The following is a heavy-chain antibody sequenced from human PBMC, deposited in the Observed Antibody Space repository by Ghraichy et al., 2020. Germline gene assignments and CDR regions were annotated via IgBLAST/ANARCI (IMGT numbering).Heavy chain of an antibody. CDR1: GVSIRGTTSY. CDR2: VYYSGSS. Sequence: SETLSLMCSVSGVSIRGTTSYWGWIRQSPGRGLEWIGAVYYSGSSYYNPSLRSRVSISVDTSKNQFSLGVNSVTAADTAVYYCVRQGAYCGADCPFGHLHGMDVWGQGTTVTVSS. J-gene: IGHJ6*02. V-gene: IGHV4-39*01. D-gene: IGHD2-21*01. CDR3: VRQGAYCGADCPFGHLHGMDV.